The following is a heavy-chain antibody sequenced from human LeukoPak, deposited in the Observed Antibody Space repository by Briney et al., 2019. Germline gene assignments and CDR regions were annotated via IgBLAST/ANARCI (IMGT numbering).Heavy chain of an antibody. CDR1: GYTFTSYD. Sequence: ASVKVSCKASGYTFTSYDLNWVRQATGQGLEWMGWMNHNSGNTGYAQKFQGSVTMTRNTSISTAYMELSSLRSEDTAVYYCAKLPYYYDSSGYYTGAFDIWGQGTMVTVSS. J-gene: IGHJ3*02. CDR3: AKLPYYYDSSGYYTGAFDI. CDR2: MNHNSGNT. V-gene: IGHV1-8*01. D-gene: IGHD3-22*01.